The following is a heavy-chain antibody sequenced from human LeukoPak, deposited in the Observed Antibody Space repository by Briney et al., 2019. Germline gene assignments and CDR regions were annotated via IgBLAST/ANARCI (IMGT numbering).Heavy chain of an antibody. CDR2: IYSGGDT. J-gene: IGHJ4*02. V-gene: IGHV3-53*04. CDR1: GFTVSNNF. Sequence: GGSLRLSCAASGFTVSNNFMSWVRQAPGKGPESVSIIYSGGDTDYADSVKGRFAISRQNSQDTLYLQMNSLRIEDTAVYYCVKGTPGSRSVWGQGTLVTVSS. CDR3: VKGTPGSRSV. D-gene: IGHD1-26*01.